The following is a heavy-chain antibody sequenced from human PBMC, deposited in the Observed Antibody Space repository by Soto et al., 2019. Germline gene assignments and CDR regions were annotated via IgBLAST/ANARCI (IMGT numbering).Heavy chain of an antibody. CDR3: ARXRFAYCSSTSCLSYFDY. Sequence: PSETLSLTCTVSGGSISSYYWSWIRQPPGKGLEWIGYIYYSGSTNYNPSLKSRVTISVDTSKNQFSLKLSSVTAADTAVYYCARXRFAYCSSTSCLSYFDYWGLGTLVTVSS. J-gene: IGHJ4*02. CDR2: IYYSGST. CDR1: GGSISSYY. V-gene: IGHV4-59*01. D-gene: IGHD2-2*01.